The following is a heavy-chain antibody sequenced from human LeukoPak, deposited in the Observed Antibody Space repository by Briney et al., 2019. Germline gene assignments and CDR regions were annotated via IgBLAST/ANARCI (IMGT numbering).Heavy chain of an antibody. CDR2: ISWNSGSI. D-gene: IGHD6-6*01. J-gene: IGHJ4*02. CDR1: GSTFNDYA. V-gene: IGHV3-9*03. Sequence: QPGGSLRLSCAASGSTFNDYAMHWVRQAPGKGLEWVSGISWNSGSIGYADSVKGRFTISRDNAKNSLYLQMNSLRAEDMALYYCAFSSSSSGGSFDYWGQGTLVTVSS. CDR3: AFSSSSSGGSFDY.